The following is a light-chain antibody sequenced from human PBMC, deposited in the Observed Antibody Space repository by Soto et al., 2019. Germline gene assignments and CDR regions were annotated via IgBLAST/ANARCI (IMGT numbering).Light chain of an antibody. J-gene: IGKJ1*01. CDR2: GAK. CDR3: QQYNRWPLT. V-gene: IGKV1-17*01. CDR1: QAISNY. Sequence: DIEITQSPWILSASVGDRVTITCRASQAISNYLNWYQQRPGKAPNLLIFGAKTLQSGVPSRFSGSGYGTDFTLTISSLQPDDFTVYYCQQYNRWPLTFGQGIKVDI.